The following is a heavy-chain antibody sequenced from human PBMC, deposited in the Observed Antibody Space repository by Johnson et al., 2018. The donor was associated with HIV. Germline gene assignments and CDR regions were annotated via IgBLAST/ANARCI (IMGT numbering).Heavy chain of an antibody. J-gene: IGHJ3*02. CDR3: ARGDDSSAWGAFDI. CDR1: GFSFSSYA. Sequence: QMHLVESGGGVVQPGRSLRLSCAASGFSFSSYAMHWVRQAPGKGLEWVAVVSYDGSERYYGDSVKGRFTISRDNSRNTLYLEMNNLRAEDTAVYYCARGDDSSAWGAFDIWGQGTMVTVSS. CDR2: VSYDGSER. D-gene: IGHD3-22*01. V-gene: IGHV3-30*04.